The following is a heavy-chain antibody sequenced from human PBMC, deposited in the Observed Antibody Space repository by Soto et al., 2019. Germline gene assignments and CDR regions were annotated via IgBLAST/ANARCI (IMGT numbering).Heavy chain of an antibody. CDR3: ARDTSTIFGVVGYYGMDV. CDR2: IGTAGDT. CDR1: GFTFSSYD. V-gene: IGHV3-13*01. J-gene: IGHJ6*02. Sequence: GGSLRLSCAASGFTFSSYDMHWVRQATGKGLEWVSAIGTAGDTYYPGSVKGRFTISRENAKNSLYLQMNSLRAEDTAVYYCARDTSTIFGVVGYYGMDVWGQGTTVTVSS. D-gene: IGHD3-3*01.